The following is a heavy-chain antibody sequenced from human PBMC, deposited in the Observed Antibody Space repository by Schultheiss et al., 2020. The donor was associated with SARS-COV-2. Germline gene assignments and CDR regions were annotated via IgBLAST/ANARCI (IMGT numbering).Heavy chain of an antibody. D-gene: IGHD1-26*01. CDR3: ARDIGVVGATEGGLDY. CDR1: GFTFTSSA. J-gene: IGHJ4*02. Sequence: SVKVSCKASGFTFTSSAVQWVRQARGQRLEWIGWIVVGSGNTNYAQKFQERVTITRDMSTSTAYMELSSLRSEDTAVYYCARDIGVVGATEGGLDYWGQGTLVTVSS. CDR2: IVVGSGNT. V-gene: IGHV1-58*01.